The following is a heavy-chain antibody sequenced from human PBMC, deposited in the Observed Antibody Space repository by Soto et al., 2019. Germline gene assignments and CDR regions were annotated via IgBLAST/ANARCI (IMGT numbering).Heavy chain of an antibody. D-gene: IGHD6-19*01. J-gene: IGHJ4*02. V-gene: IGHV3-64D*08. Sequence: PGGSLRLSCSAYGFAFSSYEMHWVRQAPGKGLEYVSAISSNGGTTYYADSVKGRFTISRDNSKNTLYLQMSSLRAEEKAVYYCVKRSGYSSGWYADWGQGTPVTVSS. CDR3: VKRSGYSSGWYAD. CDR2: ISSNGGTT. CDR1: GFAFSSYE.